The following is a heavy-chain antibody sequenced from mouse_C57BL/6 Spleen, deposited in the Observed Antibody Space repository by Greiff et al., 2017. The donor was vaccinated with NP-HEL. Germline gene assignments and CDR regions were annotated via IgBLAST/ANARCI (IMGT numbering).Heavy chain of an antibody. CDR1: GYAFSSSW. D-gene: IGHD1-1*01. CDR2: IYPGDGDT. J-gene: IGHJ3*01. Sequence: VQLQQSGPELVKPGASVKISCKASGYAFSSSWMNWVKQRPGKGLEWIGRIYPGDGDTNYNGKFKGKATLTADKSSSTAYMQLSSLTSEDSAVYFCASGDYGSSPAWFAYWGQGTLVTVSA. V-gene: IGHV1-82*01. CDR3: ASGDYGSSPAWFAY.